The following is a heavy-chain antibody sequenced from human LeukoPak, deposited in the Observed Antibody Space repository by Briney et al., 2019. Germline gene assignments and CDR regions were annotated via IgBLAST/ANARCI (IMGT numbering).Heavy chain of an antibody. D-gene: IGHD3-22*01. CDR3: ARDHVSLNYYDSSGYYSDAFDI. Sequence: SETLSLTCAVYGGSFRGYYWSWIRQPPGKGLEWIGEINHGGSTNYNSSLKSRVTISVDTSKNQFSLKLSSVTAADTAVYYCARDHVSLNYYDSSGYYSDAFDIWGQGTMVTVSS. J-gene: IGHJ3*02. CDR1: GGSFRGYY. CDR2: INHGGST. V-gene: IGHV4-34*01.